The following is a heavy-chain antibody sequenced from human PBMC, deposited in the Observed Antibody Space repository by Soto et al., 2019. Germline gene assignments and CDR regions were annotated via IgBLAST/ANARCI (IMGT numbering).Heavy chain of an antibody. V-gene: IGHV1-69*01. CDR2: SMPIFGTT. Sequence: QVQLVQSGAEVKKPGSSVKVSCKASGGTFSTYAITWVRQAPGQGLEWLGGSMPIFGTTDYARKFQGRVTITAAESSSTGFMELSSLTSEDTAVYYCARGVGAYYCDYWGQGTLVTVSS. D-gene: IGHD1-26*01. J-gene: IGHJ4*02. CDR3: ARGVGAYYCDY. CDR1: GGTFSTYA.